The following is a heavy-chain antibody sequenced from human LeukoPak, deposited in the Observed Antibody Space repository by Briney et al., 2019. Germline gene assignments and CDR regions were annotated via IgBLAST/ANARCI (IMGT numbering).Heavy chain of an antibody. D-gene: IGHD3-16*01. Sequence: SQTLSLTCAVSGGSISSGGYSWSWIRQPPGKGLEWIGYIYHSGSTYYNPSLKSRVTISVDTSKNQFSLKLSSVTAADTAVYYCARGVRGGLDYWGQGTLVTVSS. V-gene: IGHV4-30-2*01. CDR2: IYHSGST. CDR3: ARGVRGGLDY. CDR1: GGSISSGGYS. J-gene: IGHJ4*02.